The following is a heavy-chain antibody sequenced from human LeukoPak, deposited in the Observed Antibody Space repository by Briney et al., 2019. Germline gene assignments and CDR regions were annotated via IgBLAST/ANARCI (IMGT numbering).Heavy chain of an antibody. CDR2: ISWNSGSI. Sequence: PGRPLRLSCAASGFTFDDYAMHWVRQAPGKGLEWVSGISWNSGSIGYADSVKGRFTISRDNAKNSLYLQMNSLRAEDTALYYCAKDKASTYYYYMDVWGKGTTVTVSS. V-gene: IGHV3-9*01. CDR3: AKDKASTYYYYMDV. D-gene: IGHD2/OR15-2a*01. CDR1: GFTFDDYA. J-gene: IGHJ6*03.